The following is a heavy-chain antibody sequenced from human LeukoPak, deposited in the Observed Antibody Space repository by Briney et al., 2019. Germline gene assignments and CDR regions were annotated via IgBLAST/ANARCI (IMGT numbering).Heavy chain of an antibody. CDR2: STPLLGIA. CDR1: GSTFSSFS. V-gene: IGHV1-69*02. D-gene: IGHD3-16*01. Sequence: ASVKVSCKASGSTFSSFSITWVRQAPGQGLEWMGRSTPLLGIANYAQKFQGRVTITADKSTTTSYMELSSLRSDDTAVYYCAWGPSRTIDHWGQGTLVTVSS. J-gene: IGHJ5*02. CDR3: AWGPSRTIDH.